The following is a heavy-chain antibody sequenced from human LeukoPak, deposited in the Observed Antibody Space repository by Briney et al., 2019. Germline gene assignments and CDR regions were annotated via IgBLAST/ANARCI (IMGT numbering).Heavy chain of an antibody. Sequence: SETLSLTCTVSGGSISSSSYYWGWIRQPPGKGLEWIGSIYYSGSTYYNPSLKSRVTISVDTSKNQFSLKLSSVTAADTAVYYCARSIAARYQWFDPWGQGTLVTASS. CDR1: GGSISSSSYY. J-gene: IGHJ5*02. CDR3: ARSIAARYQWFDP. V-gene: IGHV4-39*01. CDR2: IYYSGST. D-gene: IGHD6-6*01.